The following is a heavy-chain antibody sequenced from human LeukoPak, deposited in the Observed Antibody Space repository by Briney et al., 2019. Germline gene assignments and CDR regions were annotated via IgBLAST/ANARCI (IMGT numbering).Heavy chain of an antibody. V-gene: IGHV1-69*13. J-gene: IGHJ4*02. CDR3: ARGGCSSTSCPLYYFDY. CDR1: GGTFSSYA. CDR2: IIPIFGTA. Sequence: ASVKVSCKASGGTFSSYAISWVRQAPGQGLEWMGGIIPIFGTANYAQKFQGRVTITADESTSTAYMELSSLRSEDTAVYYCARGGCSSTSCPLYYFDYWGQGTLVTVSS. D-gene: IGHD2-2*01.